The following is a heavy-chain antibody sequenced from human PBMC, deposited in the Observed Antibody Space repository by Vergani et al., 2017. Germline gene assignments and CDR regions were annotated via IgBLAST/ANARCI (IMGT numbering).Heavy chain of an antibody. Sequence: QVQLQESGPGLVKPSETLSLTCSVSGDSIGNHYWTWIRQPPGKTLEWIGYVLYSGTTSYNPSLKSRVTISLDTSKNQFSLELNSMTAADTAVFYCARAVRGIPYYYGVDVWGQGTTVTVSS. CDR2: VLYSGTT. CDR1: GDSIGNHY. V-gene: IGHV4-59*11. CDR3: ARAVRGIPYYYGVDV. J-gene: IGHJ6*02. D-gene: IGHD1-26*01.